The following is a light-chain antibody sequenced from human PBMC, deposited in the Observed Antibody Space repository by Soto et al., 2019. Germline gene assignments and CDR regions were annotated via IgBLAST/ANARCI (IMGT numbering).Light chain of an antibody. CDR2: SND. CDR3: TAWDTSLTGHLV. Sequence: QSVLTQPPSASGAPGQTVTISCSGTTSNIGSHSVNWYRQLPGTAPKVVMFSNDERHSGVPDRFSGSKSGTSASLTITGLQSEDEADYCCTAWDTSLTGHLVFGGGTKLTVL. CDR1: TSNIGSHS. V-gene: IGLV1-44*01. J-gene: IGLJ2*01.